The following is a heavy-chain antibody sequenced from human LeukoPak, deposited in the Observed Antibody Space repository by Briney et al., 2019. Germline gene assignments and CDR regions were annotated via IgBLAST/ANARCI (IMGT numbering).Heavy chain of an antibody. Sequence: KPSETLSLTRIVSGGSISSYYWNWIRQPAGKGLEWSGRIYGTGSTKYNPSLKSRVTMSVDMSKNQFSLKLSSVTDADTAVYYCARETRYCSGGSCYHWFDPWGQGTLVTVSS. D-gene: IGHD2-15*01. J-gene: IGHJ5*02. V-gene: IGHV4-4*07. CDR2: IYGTGST. CDR1: GGSISSYY. CDR3: ARETRYCSGGSCYHWFDP.